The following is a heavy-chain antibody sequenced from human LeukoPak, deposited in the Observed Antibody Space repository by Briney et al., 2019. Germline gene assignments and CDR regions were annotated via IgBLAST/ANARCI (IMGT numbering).Heavy chain of an antibody. CDR1: GFTFSSYP. Sequence: GGSLRLSCAASGFTFSSYPMTWVRQAPGQGLEWVSAIRPSDDGTFYADSVKGRFTISRDSSKNTLYLQMNSLRAEDTAVYYCAKLTSGWFEEFWGQGTLVTVSS. D-gene: IGHD3-10*01. CDR2: IRPSDDGT. J-gene: IGHJ4*02. V-gene: IGHV3-23*01. CDR3: AKLTSGWFEEF.